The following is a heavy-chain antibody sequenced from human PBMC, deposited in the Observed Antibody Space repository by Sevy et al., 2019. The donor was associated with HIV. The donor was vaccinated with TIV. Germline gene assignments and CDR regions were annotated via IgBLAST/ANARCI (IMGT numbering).Heavy chain of an antibody. CDR1: GDIFRNFV. D-gene: IGHD2-21*02. V-gene: IGHV1-69*13. CDR3: ATTVSCGGDCYFFDP. J-gene: IGHJ5*02. Sequence: ASVKVSCKASGDIFRNFVITWVRQAPGQGLEWMGGIITISGTANNAQKYNGRDTITADEATSTVYMELRSLRSEDTAVYYCATTVSCGGDCYFFDPWGQGTLVTVSS. CDR2: IITISGTA.